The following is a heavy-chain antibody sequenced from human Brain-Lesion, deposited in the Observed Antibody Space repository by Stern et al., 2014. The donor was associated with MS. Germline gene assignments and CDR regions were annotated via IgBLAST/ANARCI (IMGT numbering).Heavy chain of an antibody. V-gene: IGHV5-51*03. CDR2: IFPRDSNT. CDR1: GYLFDDYW. Sequence: EVQLVQSGAEVKKPGESLKISCEASGYLFDDYWIGWVRQMSGRGLELVAIIFPRDSNTRYSPSVQGQVTISADKSIRTAYLQWSSLKAPDTAIYYCARSPATPSGYDRFDYWGQGALVTVSS. J-gene: IGHJ4*02. CDR3: ARSPATPSGYDRFDY. D-gene: IGHD5-12*01.